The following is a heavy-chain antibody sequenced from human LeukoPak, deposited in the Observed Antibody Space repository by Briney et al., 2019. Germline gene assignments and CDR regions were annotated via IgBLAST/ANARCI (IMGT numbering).Heavy chain of an antibody. J-gene: IGHJ4*02. CDR1: GFTFTSYV. Sequence: GGSLRLSCAASGFTFTSYVMSWVRQAPGKGLEWVASVGGGGDYTYYSDSVKGRFTISRDNSENTVYWQMKSRRAEDTPVSYCVRRTASDFWGQGALVTASS. CDR2: VGGGGDYT. V-gene: IGHV3-23*01. CDR3: VRRTASDF. D-gene: IGHD2-21*02.